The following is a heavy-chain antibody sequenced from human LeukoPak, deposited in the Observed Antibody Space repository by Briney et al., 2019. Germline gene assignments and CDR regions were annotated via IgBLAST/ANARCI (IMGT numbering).Heavy chain of an antibody. J-gene: IGHJ4*02. CDR2: ISSSGSTI. CDR1: GFTFSSYD. D-gene: IGHD3-10*01. CDR3: ARDWSNDYGSGSYYY. Sequence: GGSLRLSCAASGFTFSSYDMNWVRQAPGKGLEWLSYISSSGSTIYYADSVKGRFTISRDNAKNSLYLQMNSLRADNTAVYYCARDWSNDYGSGSYYYWGQGTLVTVSS. V-gene: IGHV3-48*03.